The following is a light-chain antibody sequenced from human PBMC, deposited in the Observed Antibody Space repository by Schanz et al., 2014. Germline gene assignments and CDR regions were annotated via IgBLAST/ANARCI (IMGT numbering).Light chain of an antibody. CDR3: QQCISWPWT. CDR1: QSVSSNY. V-gene: IGKV3D-20*02. CDR2: GAS. J-gene: IGKJ1*01. Sequence: ETVLTQSPGTLSLSPGERATLSCRASQSVSSNYLAWYQQKPGQAPRLLIYGASSRGTGVPDRFSGSGSGTEFTLTISSLQSEDLAVYYCQQCISWPWTFGQGTKVETK.